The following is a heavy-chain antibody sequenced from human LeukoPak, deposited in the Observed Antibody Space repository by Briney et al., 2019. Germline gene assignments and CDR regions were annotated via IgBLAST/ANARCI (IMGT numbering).Heavy chain of an antibody. CDR3: AKVPGGSNSY. J-gene: IGHJ4*02. Sequence: PGESLRLSCAASGFTFSSFAMSWVRQAPGKGLEWVSAISGSGGSTYYADSVKGRFTISRDNSKNTLYLQMNSLRAEDTAVYYCAKVPGGSNSYWGQGTLVTVSS. D-gene: IGHD1-26*01. V-gene: IGHV3-23*01. CDR1: GFTFSSFA. CDR2: ISGSGGST.